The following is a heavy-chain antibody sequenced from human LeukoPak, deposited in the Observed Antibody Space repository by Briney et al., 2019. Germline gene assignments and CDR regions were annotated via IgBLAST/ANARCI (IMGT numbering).Heavy chain of an antibody. CDR1: GFTFDDYG. CDR3: ARDRGGAYDFWSGYYTGYFDY. D-gene: IGHD3-3*01. V-gene: IGHV3-48*01. Sequence: GGSLRLSCAASGFTFDDYGMSWVRQAPGKGLEWVSYISDSSTTIYYADSVKGRFTISRDNAKNSLYLQMNSLRAEDTAVYYCARDRGGAYDFWSGYYTGYFDYWGQGTLVPVSS. J-gene: IGHJ4*02. CDR2: ISDSSTTI.